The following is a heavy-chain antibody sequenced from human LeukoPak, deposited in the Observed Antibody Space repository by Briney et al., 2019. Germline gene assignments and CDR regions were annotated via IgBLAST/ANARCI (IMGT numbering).Heavy chain of an antibody. CDR3: ASSLAVAGPFVVPVASNWYFDL. J-gene: IGHJ2*01. Sequence: SETLSLTCTVSGGPISSYYWSWIRQPPGKGLEWIGYIYYSGSTNYNPSLKSRVTISEDTSKNQFSLKLSSVTAADTAVYYCASSLAVAGPFVVPVASNWYFDLWGRGTLVTVSS. V-gene: IGHV4-59*08. CDR1: GGPISSYY. CDR2: IYYSGST. D-gene: IGHD6-19*01.